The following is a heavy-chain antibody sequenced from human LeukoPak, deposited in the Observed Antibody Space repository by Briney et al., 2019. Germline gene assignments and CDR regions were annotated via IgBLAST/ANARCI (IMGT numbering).Heavy chain of an antibody. Sequence: GGSLRLSCAASGFTFSIYEMNWVRQAPGKGLGWVSYISSSGSNIYYADSVKCRFTISRDNAKNSLYLQMNSLRPEDTAVYYCARGRSWSYFDYWGQGTLVTVSS. J-gene: IGHJ4*02. CDR3: ARGRSWSYFDY. CDR1: GFTFSIYE. V-gene: IGHV3-48*03. CDR2: ISSSGSNI. D-gene: IGHD6-13*01.